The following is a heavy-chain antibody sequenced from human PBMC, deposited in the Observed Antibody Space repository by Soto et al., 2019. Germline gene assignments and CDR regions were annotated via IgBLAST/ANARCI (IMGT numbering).Heavy chain of an antibody. Sequence: GKGMEWMGIIYPGHSDTRYSPSFQGQVTLSADKSISTAYLQWSSLKASDTAMYYCARSPSDFGGIDVWGQGTTVTVSS. CDR3: ARSPSDFGGIDV. V-gene: IGHV5-51*01. CDR2: IYPGHSDT. D-gene: IGHD2-21*01. J-gene: IGHJ6*02.